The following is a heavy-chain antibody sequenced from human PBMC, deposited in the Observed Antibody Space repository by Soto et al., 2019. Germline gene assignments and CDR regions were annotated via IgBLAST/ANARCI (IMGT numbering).Heavy chain of an antibody. CDR1: GFTFSSYA. J-gene: IGHJ4*02. CDR3: ARGLRYFDWLLPL. CDR2: ISYDGSNK. Sequence: ESGGGVVQPGRSLRLSCAASGFTFSSYAMHWVRQAPGKGLEWVAVISYDGSNKYYADSVKGRFAISRDNSKNTLYLQMNSLRAEDTAVYYCARGLRYFDWLLPLWGQGTLVTVSS. D-gene: IGHD3-9*01. V-gene: IGHV3-30*09.